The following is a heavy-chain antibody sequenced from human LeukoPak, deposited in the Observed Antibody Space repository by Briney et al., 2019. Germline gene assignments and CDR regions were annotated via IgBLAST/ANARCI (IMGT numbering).Heavy chain of an antibody. V-gene: IGHV1-2*02. D-gene: IGHD2-2*01. CDR3: ARIPAARRRYFDY. CDR2: INPNSGGT. Sequence: ASAKVSCKASGYTFTGYYMHWVRQAPGQGLEWMGWINPNSGGTNYAQKFQGRVTMTRDTSISTAYMELSRLRSDDTAVYYCARIPAARRRYFDYWGQGTLVTVSS. J-gene: IGHJ4*02. CDR1: GYTFTGYY.